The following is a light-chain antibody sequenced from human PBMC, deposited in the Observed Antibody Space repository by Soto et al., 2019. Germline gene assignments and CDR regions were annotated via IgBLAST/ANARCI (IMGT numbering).Light chain of an antibody. CDR1: SSDVGGYNY. Sequence: QSALTQPASVSGSPGQSITISCTGTSSDVGGYNYVSWYQQHPGKAPKLMIYEVSNRPSGVSNRFSGSKSGNTASLTISGRQAEDEADYYCSSSTSSSTLGVFGGGTKLTVL. V-gene: IGLV2-14*01. CDR3: SSSTSSSTLGV. J-gene: IGLJ3*02. CDR2: EVS.